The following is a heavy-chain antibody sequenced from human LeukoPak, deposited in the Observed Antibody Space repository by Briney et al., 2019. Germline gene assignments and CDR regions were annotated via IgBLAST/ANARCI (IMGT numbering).Heavy chain of an antibody. CDR2: INPNSGGT. J-gene: IGHJ3*02. CDR3: ARLRGIYGDYDAFDI. D-gene: IGHD4-17*01. Sequence: ASVKVSCKASGYTFTGYYTHWVRQAPGQGLEWMGWINPNSGGTNYARKFQGRVTMTRDTSISTAYMELSRLRSDDTAVYYCARLRGIYGDYDAFDIWGQGTMVTVSS. CDR1: GYTFTGYY. V-gene: IGHV1-2*02.